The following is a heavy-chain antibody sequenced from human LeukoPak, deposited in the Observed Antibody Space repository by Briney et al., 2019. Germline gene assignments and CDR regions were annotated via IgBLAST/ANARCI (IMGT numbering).Heavy chain of an antibody. J-gene: IGHJ4*02. Sequence: TSETLSLTCTVSGGSISSSSDYWGWIRQPPGKGLEWIGSIYYSGTTYYNPSLKSRVTISVDTSKNQFSLKLSSVTAADTAVYYCASGVRAGTVYWGQGTLVTVSS. V-gene: IGHV4-39*07. CDR3: ASGVRAGTVY. CDR1: GGSISSSSDY. D-gene: IGHD6-19*01. CDR2: IYYSGTT.